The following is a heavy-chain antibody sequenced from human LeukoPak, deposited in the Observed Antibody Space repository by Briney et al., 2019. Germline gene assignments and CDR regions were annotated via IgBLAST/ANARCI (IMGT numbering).Heavy chain of an antibody. CDR3: AKASMDRYYYYMDV. J-gene: IGHJ6*03. Sequence: GGSLRLSCAASGFTFSSYAMSWVRQAPGKGLEWVSAISGSGGSTYYADSVKGRFTISRDNSENTLYLQMNSLRAEDTAVYYCAKASMDRYYYYMDVWGKGTTVTVSS. CDR1: GFTFSSYA. CDR2: ISGSGGST. D-gene: IGHD3/OR15-3a*01. V-gene: IGHV3-23*01.